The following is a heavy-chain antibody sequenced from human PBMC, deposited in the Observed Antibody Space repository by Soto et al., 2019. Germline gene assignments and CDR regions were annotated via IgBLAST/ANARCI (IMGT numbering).Heavy chain of an antibody. D-gene: IGHD4-17*01. CDR1: GFTFSDYY. CDR2: ISSSGSTI. V-gene: IGHV3-11*01. Sequence: PGGSLRLSCAASGFTFSDYYMSWIRQAPGKGLEWVSYISSSGSTIYYADSVKGRFTISRDNAKNSLYLQMNSLRAEDTAVYYCARVGEYLDYDYGDYELCYWGQGTLVTVSS. J-gene: IGHJ4*02. CDR3: ARVGEYLDYDYGDYELCY.